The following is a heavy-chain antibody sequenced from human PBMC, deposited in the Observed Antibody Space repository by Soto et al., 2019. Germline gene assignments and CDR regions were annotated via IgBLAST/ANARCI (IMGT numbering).Heavy chain of an antibody. CDR2: IYHSGST. CDR3: AKGSYDILTGPTYYFDY. V-gene: IGHV4-4*02. J-gene: IGHJ4*02. CDR1: GGSISSSNW. D-gene: IGHD3-9*01. Sequence: QVQLQESGPGLVKPSGTLSLTCAVSGGSISSSNWWSWVRQPPGKGLEWIGEIYHSGSTNYNPSLKSRVTISVAKSKNQFSLKLSSVTAADTAVYYCAKGSYDILTGPTYYFDYWGQGTLVTVSS.